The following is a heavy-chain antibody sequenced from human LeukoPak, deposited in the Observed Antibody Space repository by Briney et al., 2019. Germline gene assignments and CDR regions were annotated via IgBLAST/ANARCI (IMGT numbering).Heavy chain of an antibody. CDR1: GYTFTDSY. CDR3: ASYGSYCGGDCYFFAY. V-gene: IGHV1-2*06. D-gene: IGHD2-21*02. J-gene: IGHJ4*02. Sequence: ASVKVSCKASGYTFTDSYMHWGRQAPGQGLEWMGRINPNSGGTNYAQTFQGRVTMTRDTSISRAYIELSRLRSDDTAVYYCASYGSYCGGDCYFFAYWGQGTLVTVSS. CDR2: INPNSGGT.